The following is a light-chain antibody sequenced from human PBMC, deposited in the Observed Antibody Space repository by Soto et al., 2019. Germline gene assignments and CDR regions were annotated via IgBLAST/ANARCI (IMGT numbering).Light chain of an antibody. J-gene: IGKJ1*01. Sequence: EVVVTQTPLSLPVTLGQPASISCRATQSLVSTDGNTYLNWFHQRPGQSPRRLIYKVSNRDSGVPDRFSGSGSGSDFTLKISRVEADDVGIYYCMQGTHWPWTFGLGTRVEI. V-gene: IGKV2-30*01. CDR2: KVS. CDR3: MQGTHWPWT. CDR1: QSLVSTDGNTY.